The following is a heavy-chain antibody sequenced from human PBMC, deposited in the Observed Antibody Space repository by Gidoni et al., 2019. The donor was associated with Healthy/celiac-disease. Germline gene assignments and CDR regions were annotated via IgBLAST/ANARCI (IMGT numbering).Heavy chain of an antibody. Sequence: QVQLQQWGAGLLKPSETLSLTCAVYGGSFSGYYWSWIRQPPGKGLEWIGEINHSGSTNYNPSLKSRVTISVDTSKNQFSLKLSSVTAADTAVYYCARGRGWYRPARLPNDAFDIWGQGTMVTVSS. CDR2: INHSGST. CDR3: ARGRGWYRPARLPNDAFDI. D-gene: IGHD6-19*01. J-gene: IGHJ3*02. CDR1: GGSFSGYY. V-gene: IGHV4-34*01.